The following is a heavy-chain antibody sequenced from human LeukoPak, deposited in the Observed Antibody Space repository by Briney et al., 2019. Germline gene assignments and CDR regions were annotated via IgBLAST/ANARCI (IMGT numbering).Heavy chain of an antibody. Sequence: SETLSLTCTVSGGSISSYYWSWIRQPPGKGLEWIGYIYYSGSTNYNPSLKSRVTISVDTSKNQFSLKLSSVTAADTAVYCCAGGNGDYLGYWGQGTLVTVSS. D-gene: IGHD4-17*01. CDR1: GGSISSYY. CDR2: IYYSGST. J-gene: IGHJ4*02. CDR3: AGGNGDYLGY. V-gene: IGHV4-59*01.